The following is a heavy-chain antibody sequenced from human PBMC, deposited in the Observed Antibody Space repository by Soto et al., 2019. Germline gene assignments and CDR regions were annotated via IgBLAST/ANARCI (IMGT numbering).Heavy chain of an antibody. V-gene: IGHV1-69*02. Sequence: QVLLEQSGSVVKRPGSSVTVSCKASGGPFNNFIFTWVRQAPGQGLEWMGRIIPILNKTNYAQTFRGRVAITADTPASTSYIALTGPRLDDTALYYCVKDFSGYTSLWGQGTLVSVTS. D-gene: IGHD3-3*01. CDR3: VKDFSGYTSL. J-gene: IGHJ4*02. CDR2: IIPILNKT. CDR1: GGPFNNFI.